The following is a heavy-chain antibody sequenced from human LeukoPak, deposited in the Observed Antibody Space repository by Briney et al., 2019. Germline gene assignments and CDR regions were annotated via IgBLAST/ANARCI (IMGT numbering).Heavy chain of an antibody. J-gene: IGHJ4*02. D-gene: IGHD6-13*01. V-gene: IGHV3-21*01. CDR3: ASMPIRGQQLVPGY. CDR1: GFTFSSYS. Sequence: GGSLRLSCAASGFTFSSYSMNWVRQAPGKGLEWVSSISSSSSYIYYADSVKGRFTISRDNAKNSLYLQMNSLRAEDTAVYYCASMPIRGQQLVPGYWGQGTLVTVSS. CDR2: ISSSSSYI.